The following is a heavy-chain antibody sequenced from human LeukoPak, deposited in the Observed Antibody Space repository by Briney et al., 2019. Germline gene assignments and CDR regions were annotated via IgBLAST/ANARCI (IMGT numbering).Heavy chain of an antibody. CDR3: ARADYDFWSGYPMGYMDV. V-gene: IGHV1-2*02. D-gene: IGHD3-3*01. CDR2: INPNSGGT. CDR1: GYTFTGYY. Sequence: ASVKLSCKASGYTFTGYYMHWVRQAPGQGLEWMGLINPNSGGTNYAQKFQGRVTMTRDTSISTAYMELSRLRSDDTAVYYCARADYDFWSGYPMGYMDVWGKGTTVTVSS. J-gene: IGHJ6*03.